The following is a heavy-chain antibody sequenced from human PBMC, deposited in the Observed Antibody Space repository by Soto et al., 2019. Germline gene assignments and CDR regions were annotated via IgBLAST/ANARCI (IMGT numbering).Heavy chain of an antibody. CDR3: VRVFSYYFDY. CDR2: TSFDGRNP. Sequence: QVQLVESGGGVIQPGRSVRLSCTASGFTFSSFAMHWVRQAPGKGLEWVALTSFDGRNPYYADSVKGRFTISRDNSKNTLSLQMNSLRVEDTAVYYCVRVFSYYFDYWGQGSLVTVSS. J-gene: IGHJ4*02. D-gene: IGHD3-3*01. V-gene: IGHV3-33*01. CDR1: GFTFSSFA.